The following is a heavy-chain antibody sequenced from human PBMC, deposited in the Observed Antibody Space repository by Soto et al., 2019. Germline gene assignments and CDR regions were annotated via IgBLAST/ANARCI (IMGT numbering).Heavy chain of an antibody. CDR1: GYTFTSYG. V-gene: IGHV1-18*01. CDR3: ARSWVTGKGGMDG. Sequence: QVQLVQSGAEVKKPGASVKVSCKASGYTFTSYGFSWVRQAPGQGLEWMGWINGYTGNTHYAQKFQGRVTMTTDTSTSTAYMELWTLISDDTAVYYCARSWVTGKGGMDGWGQGTTVTVSS. J-gene: IGHJ6*02. CDR2: INGYTGNT. D-gene: IGHD3-16*01.